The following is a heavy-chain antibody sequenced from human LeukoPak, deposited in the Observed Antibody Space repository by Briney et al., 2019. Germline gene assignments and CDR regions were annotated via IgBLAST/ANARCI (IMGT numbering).Heavy chain of an antibody. CDR2: INPSDGVI. V-gene: IGHV1-46*01. J-gene: IGHJ4*02. Sequence: ASVKVPCKASGYTFTRYYMHWVRQAPGQGLEWMGIINPSDGVIDYAQKFQDRVTMTRDTSTSTVYMELSSLRSEDTAVYYCARRGSGSYVLDYWGQGTLVTVSS. D-gene: IGHD3-10*01. CDR1: GYTFTRYY. CDR3: ARRGSGSYVLDY.